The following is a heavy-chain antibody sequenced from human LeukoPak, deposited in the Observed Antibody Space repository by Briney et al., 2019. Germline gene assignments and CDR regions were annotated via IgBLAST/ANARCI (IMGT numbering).Heavy chain of an antibody. D-gene: IGHD6-19*01. V-gene: IGHV4-4*02. CDR2: IYHSGST. J-gene: IGHJ5*02. CDR3: ARENVAVAP. Sequence: PSETLSLTCAVSGGSISSSNWWSWVRQPPGKGLEWIGEIYHSGSTNYNPSLKSRVTMSVDTSKNQFSLRLSSVTAADTAVYYCARENVAVAPWGQGTLVTVSS. CDR1: GGSISSSNW.